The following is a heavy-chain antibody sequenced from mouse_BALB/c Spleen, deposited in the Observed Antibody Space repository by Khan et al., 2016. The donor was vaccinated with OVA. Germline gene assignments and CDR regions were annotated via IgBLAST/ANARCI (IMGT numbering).Heavy chain of an antibody. CDR1: GFNIKDYY. CDR3: ARAGYSPWFAY. D-gene: IGHD2-3*01. CDR2: IDPENGNT. Sequence: IQLVQSGAELVRPGALVKLSCKASGFNIKDYYIHWVKQRPEQGLEWIGWIDPENGNTIYDPKFQGKANITADTSSNTAYLHFSSLTSEDTAVHYCARAGYSPWFAYWGQGTLVTVSA. V-gene: IGHV14-1*02. J-gene: IGHJ3*01.